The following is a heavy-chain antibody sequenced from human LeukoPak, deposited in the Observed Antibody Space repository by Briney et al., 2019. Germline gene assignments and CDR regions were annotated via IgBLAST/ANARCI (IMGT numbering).Heavy chain of an antibody. D-gene: IGHD4-17*01. Sequence: ASVKVSCKATGGTFSSFPITWVRQAPGQGLEWMGGIIPIFGTANYAQKFQGRVTISADESTSTAYMELSSLRSEDTAVYYCARGRGMTTVTLGGYFDYWGQGTLVTVSS. V-gene: IGHV1-69*13. CDR2: IIPIFGTA. J-gene: IGHJ4*02. CDR3: ARGRGMTTVTLGGYFDY. CDR1: GGTFSSFP.